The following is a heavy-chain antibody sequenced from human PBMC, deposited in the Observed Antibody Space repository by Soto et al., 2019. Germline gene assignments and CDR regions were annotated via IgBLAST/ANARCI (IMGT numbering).Heavy chain of an antibody. V-gene: IGHV3-23*01. CDR1: GFSFNNYA. D-gene: IGHD4-17*01. CDR3: AKESLPEHYGDTLFIS. CDR2: FSAGGRA. Sequence: EVQLLESGGALVRPGGSLRLSCAASGFSFNNYALSWVRQARGKGLEWVSTFSAGGRAYYAASVQGRFTIARDSSQDTVHLQISDLRPADTAVYYCAKESLPEHYGDTLFISWGQGTRVTVSA. J-gene: IGHJ5*02.